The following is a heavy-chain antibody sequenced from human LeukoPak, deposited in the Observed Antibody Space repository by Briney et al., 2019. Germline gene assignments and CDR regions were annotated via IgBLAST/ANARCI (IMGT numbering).Heavy chain of an antibody. CDR2: ISYDGSDK. CDR3: ARGGRAKYYFEY. D-gene: IGHD3-16*01. CDR1: GFTFSSYA. Sequence: GGSLRLSCAASGFTFSSYAMHWVRQAPGKGLEWVAIISYDGSDKHYADSVKGRFTISRDNSKNTLHLQMNSLRVEDTTVYYCARGGRAKYYFEYWGQGTLVTVSS. V-gene: IGHV3-30*04. J-gene: IGHJ4*02.